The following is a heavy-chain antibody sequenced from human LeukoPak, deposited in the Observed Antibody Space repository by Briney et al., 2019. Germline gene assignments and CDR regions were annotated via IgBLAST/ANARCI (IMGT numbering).Heavy chain of an antibody. J-gene: IGHJ5*02. Sequence: SETLSLTCTVSGGSISSGGYYWSWIRQPPGEGLEWIGYIYHSGSTYYNPSLKSRVTISVDRSKNQFSLKLSSVTAADTAVYYCARDREVTVVGAWFDPWGQGTLVTVSS. CDR1: GGSISSGGYY. D-gene: IGHD3-10*01. CDR3: ARDREVTVVGAWFDP. CDR2: IYHSGST. V-gene: IGHV4-30-2*01.